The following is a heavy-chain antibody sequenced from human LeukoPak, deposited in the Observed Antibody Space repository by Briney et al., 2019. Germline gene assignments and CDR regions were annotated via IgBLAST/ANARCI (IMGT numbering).Heavy chain of an antibody. Sequence: GSLRLSCAASGFSFSSYSMNWVRQAPGKGLEWVSYISHTGSTMSYADSVKGRFTISRDNARNSLYLQMNSLRAEDTAVYYCARLQSSTGYYSLDYWGQGTLVTVSS. CDR1: GFSFSSYS. CDR3: ARLQSSTGYYSLDY. V-gene: IGHV3-48*04. CDR2: ISHTGSTM. J-gene: IGHJ4*02. D-gene: IGHD3-22*01.